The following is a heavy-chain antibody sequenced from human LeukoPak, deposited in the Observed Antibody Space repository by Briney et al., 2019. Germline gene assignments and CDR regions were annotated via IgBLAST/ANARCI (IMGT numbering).Heavy chain of an antibody. CDR2: IYYSGST. D-gene: IGHD1-20*01. J-gene: IGHJ4*02. CDR1: GGSISSSSYY. V-gene: IGHV4-39*01. CDR3: ARYITRNPSPFGS. Sequence: PSETLSLTCTVSGGSISSSSYYWGWIRQPPGKGLEWIGSIYYSGSTYYNPSLKSRVTISVDTSKNQFSLKLSSVTAADTAVYYCARYITRNPSPFGSWGQGTLVTVSS.